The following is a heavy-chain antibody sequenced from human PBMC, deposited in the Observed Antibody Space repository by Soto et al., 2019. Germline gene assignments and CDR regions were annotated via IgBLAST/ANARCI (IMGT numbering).Heavy chain of an antibody. V-gene: IGHV1-18*01. CDR2: ISGYNGRT. D-gene: IGHD2-2*02. CDR3: ATSLIALPNTRRDF. J-gene: IGHJ4*02. CDR1: GYSFAGYG. Sequence: QVQLVQSGDEVKRPGAAVKVSCKASGYSFAGYGMNWVRQAPGQGLQWMGWISGYNGRTQYARTVEGRVTLTSDTSTTTVQLELRNLTSDDTAVYYCATSLIALPNTRRDFWGLGTLVTVAS.